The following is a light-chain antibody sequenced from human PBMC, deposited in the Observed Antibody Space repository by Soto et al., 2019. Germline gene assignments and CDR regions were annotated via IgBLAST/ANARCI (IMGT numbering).Light chain of an antibody. CDR2: DVS. CDR1: SNDVGGYNY. Sequence: QSALTQPASVSGSPGQSITSSCAGTSNDVGGYNYVSWYQQPPGKAPKLMIYDVSNRPSGVSNRFSGSKSGNTASLTISGLQADDEADYYCSSYTGRDVVVFGEGTKLTVL. CDR3: SSYTGRDVVV. V-gene: IGLV2-14*01. J-gene: IGLJ2*01.